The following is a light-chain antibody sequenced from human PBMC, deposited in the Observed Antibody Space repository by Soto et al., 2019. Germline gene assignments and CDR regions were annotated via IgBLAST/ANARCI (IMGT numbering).Light chain of an antibody. CDR1: NSDVGAYNF. J-gene: IGLJ2*01. CDR2: DVT. Sequence: QSVLTQPASVSGSPGQSITISCTGTNSDVGAYNFVSWYQQNPGKAPKLMIYDVTSRPSGVSNRFSGSKSGNTASLTISGLQAEDEADYYCSSYTTGRTLVFGGGTQLTVL. V-gene: IGLV2-14*03. CDR3: SSYTTGRTLV.